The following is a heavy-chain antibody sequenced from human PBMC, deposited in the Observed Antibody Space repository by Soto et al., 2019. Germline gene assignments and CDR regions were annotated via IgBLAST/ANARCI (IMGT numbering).Heavy chain of an antibody. CDR3: AKTQFTIRRQIYYYYSLDV. CDR2: IVPLFDTA. D-gene: IGHD3-10*01. Sequence: QVQLVQSGAEVKKPGSSVRVSCKASGGTFSSTHAINWVRQAPGQGLEWMGGIVPLFDTANYAQKFQGRVTITADKSTSTAYMELSGLTSEDTAVYFCAKTQFTIRRQIYYYYSLDVWGQGTPVTVSS. CDR1: GGTFSSTHA. J-gene: IGHJ6*02. V-gene: IGHV1-69*06.